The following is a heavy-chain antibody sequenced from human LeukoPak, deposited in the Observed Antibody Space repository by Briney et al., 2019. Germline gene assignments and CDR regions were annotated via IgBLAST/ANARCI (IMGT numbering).Heavy chain of an antibody. CDR2: IKQDGSEK. CDR1: GFTFNNYW. Sequence: PGGSLRLSCAASGFTFNNYWMSWVRQAPGKGLEWVANIKQDGSEKNYVDSVKGRFTISIDNAKTSLYLQMNSLRAEDTAVYYCARSLWPEDYWGQGTLVTVSS. J-gene: IGHJ4*02. CDR3: ARSLWPEDY. V-gene: IGHV3-7*01. D-gene: IGHD3-16*02.